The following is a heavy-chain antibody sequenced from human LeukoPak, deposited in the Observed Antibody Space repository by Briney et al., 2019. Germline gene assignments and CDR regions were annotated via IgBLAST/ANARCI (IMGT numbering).Heavy chain of an antibody. CDR2: IHSSGST. J-gene: IGHJ4*02. V-gene: IGHV4-39*07. D-gene: IGHD6-13*01. CDR3: ARVPTKAAGLDY. Sequence: PSETLSLTCTVSGGSISSNSYYWGWFRQPPGKALEWIGSIHSSGSTYYNPSLKSRVTISLDTSKNQFSLKLSSVTAADTAVYYCARVPTKAAGLDYWGQGTLVTVSS. CDR1: GGSISSNSYY.